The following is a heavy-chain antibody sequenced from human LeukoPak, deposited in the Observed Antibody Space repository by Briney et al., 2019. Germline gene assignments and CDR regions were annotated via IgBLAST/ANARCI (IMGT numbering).Heavy chain of an antibody. CDR1: GYTFTGYY. D-gene: IGHD4-17*01. V-gene: IGHV1-2*02. Sequence: GASVKVSCKASGYTFTGYYMHWVRQAPGQGLEWMGWINPNSGGTNYAQKFQGRVTMTRDTSISTAYMELSRLRSDDTAVYYCARDITGDYSGNWFGPWGQGTLVTVSS. CDR2: INPNSGGT. CDR3: ARDITGDYSGNWFGP. J-gene: IGHJ5*02.